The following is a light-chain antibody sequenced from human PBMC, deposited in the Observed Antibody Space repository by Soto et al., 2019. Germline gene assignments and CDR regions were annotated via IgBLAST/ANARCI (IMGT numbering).Light chain of an antibody. CDR1: QSVASY. J-gene: IGKJ4*01. CDR3: QQRSNWPSLT. Sequence: EIVLTQSPATLSLSPGERATPSCRASQSVASYLAWYQQKPGQAPRLLIYDASNRATGIPARFSGSKSGTDFTLTISSLEPEDFAVYYCQQRSNWPSLTFGGGTKVDIK. CDR2: DAS. V-gene: IGKV3-11*01.